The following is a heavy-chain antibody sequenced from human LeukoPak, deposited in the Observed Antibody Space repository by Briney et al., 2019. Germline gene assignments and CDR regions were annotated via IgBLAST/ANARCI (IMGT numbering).Heavy chain of an antibody. Sequence: SETLSVTRTVPGGSISNYKSSSIRPPARKGLGWIGRQYARGSSNYNPPVQSRVTMSVDTSKNQCSVKLRSVTAADTAVYYCSRLLYCSADICTGCDSCDIWGQGTMVSVSP. J-gene: IGHJ3*02. V-gene: IGHV4-4*07. CDR1: GGSISNYK. CDR2: QYARGSS. CDR3: SRLLYCSADICTGCDSCDI. D-gene: IGHD2-2*01.